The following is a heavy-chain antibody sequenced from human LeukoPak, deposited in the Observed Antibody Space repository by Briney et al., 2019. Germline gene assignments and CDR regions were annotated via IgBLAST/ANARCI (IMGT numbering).Heavy chain of an antibody. J-gene: IGHJ4*02. CDR1: GFTFSTYW. CDR3: VGTISVTGSNF. V-gene: IGHV3-7*01. CDR2: IKHDGTET. Sequence: GGSLRLSCAASGFTFSTYWMTWVRQAPGKGLEWMANIKHDGTETNYVDSVKGRFTISRDNAKNSLYLQMNSLRAEDTAVYYCVGTISVTGSNFWGQGTLVTVSS. D-gene: IGHD1-7*01.